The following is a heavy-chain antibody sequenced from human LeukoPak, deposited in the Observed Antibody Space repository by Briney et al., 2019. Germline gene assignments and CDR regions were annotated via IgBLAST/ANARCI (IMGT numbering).Heavy chain of an antibody. J-gene: IGHJ5*02. CDR2: IYTSGST. CDR1: GGSISSGSYY. D-gene: IGHD4-17*01. V-gene: IGHV4-61*02. Sequence: PSQTLSLTCTVSGGSISSGSYYWSWIRQPAGKGLEWIGRIYTSGSTSYNPSLKSRVTILVDTSKNQFSLKLSSVTAADTAVYYCAKGYGTRFDPWGQGTLVTVSS. CDR3: AKGYGTRFDP.